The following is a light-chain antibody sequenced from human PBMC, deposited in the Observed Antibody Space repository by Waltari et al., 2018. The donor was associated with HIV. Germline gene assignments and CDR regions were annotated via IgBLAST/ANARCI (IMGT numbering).Light chain of an antibody. V-gene: IGKV1-9*01. CDR3: QQLNTYPLS. J-gene: IGKJ4*01. Sequence: IQLTQSPSFLSASVGERLTITCRATQGVGSYLAWYQQKPGKAPNLLIYSVSILQTGVPSRCSGSGSWTEFTLTITDLQPEDFATYYCQQLNTYPLSFGGGTKVEIK. CDR2: SVS. CDR1: QGVGSY.